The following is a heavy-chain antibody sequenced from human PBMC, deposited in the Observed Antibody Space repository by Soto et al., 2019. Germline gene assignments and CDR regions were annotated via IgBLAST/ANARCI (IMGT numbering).Heavy chain of an antibody. CDR1: GYTFTAYG. J-gene: IGHJ4*02. Sequence: SVKVSCKTSGYTFTAYGISWVRQAPGQGLEWMGWISVSKGSTDYAQKVQGRVTISTDTSTSTVYMELKTLRSDDTAMYYCARDLAPQGVGGDYWGQGTLVTVSS. CDR3: ARDLAPQGVGGDY. D-gene: IGHD1-26*01. V-gene: IGHV1-18*04. CDR2: ISVSKGST.